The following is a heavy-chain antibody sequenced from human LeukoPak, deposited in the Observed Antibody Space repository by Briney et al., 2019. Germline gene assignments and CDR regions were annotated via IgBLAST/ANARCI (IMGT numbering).Heavy chain of an antibody. D-gene: IGHD4-23*01. Sequence: SETLSLTCAVSGGSISSSNWWSWVRQPPGKGLEWIGEIYHSGSINYNPSLKSRVTISVDKSKNQFSLKLNSVTAADTAVYYCARTNGDNDAFDIWGQGTMVTVSS. CDR3: ARTNGDNDAFDI. CDR2: IYHSGSI. V-gene: IGHV4-4*02. J-gene: IGHJ3*02. CDR1: GGSISSSNW.